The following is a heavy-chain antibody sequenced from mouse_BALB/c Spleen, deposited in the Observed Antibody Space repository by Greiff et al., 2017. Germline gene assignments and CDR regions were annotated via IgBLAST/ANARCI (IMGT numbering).Heavy chain of an antibody. CDR3: ARSHYYGFPAMDD. D-gene: IGHD1-2*01. J-gene: IGHJ4*01. CDR1: GYTFTDYY. V-gene: IGHV1-77*01. CDR2: IYPGSGNT. Sequence: VKLQQSGAELARPGASVKLSCKASGYTFTDYYINWVKQRTGQGLEWIGEIYPGSGNTYYNEKFKGKATLTADKSSSTAYMQLSSLTSEDSAVYFCARSHYYGFPAMDDWGQGTSVTVSS.